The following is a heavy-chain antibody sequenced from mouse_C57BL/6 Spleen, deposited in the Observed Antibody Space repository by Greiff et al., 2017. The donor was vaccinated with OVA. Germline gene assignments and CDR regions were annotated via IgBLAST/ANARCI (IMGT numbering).Heavy chain of an antibody. V-gene: IGHV1-64*01. CDR3: AREDRNFDY. D-gene: IGHD3-3*01. CDR1: GYTFTSYW. J-gene: IGHJ2*01. CDR2: IHPNSGST. Sequence: QVQLQQPGAELVKPGASVKLSCKASGYTFTSYWMHWVKQRPGQGLEWIGMIHPNSGSTNYNETFKSKATLTVDKSSSTAYMQLSSLTSEDSAVYYCAREDRNFDYWGQGTTLTVSS.